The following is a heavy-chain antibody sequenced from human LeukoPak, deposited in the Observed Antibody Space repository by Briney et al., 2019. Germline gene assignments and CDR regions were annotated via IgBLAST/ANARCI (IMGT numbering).Heavy chain of an antibody. CDR3: ARYYYDSGSYTFDY. Sequence: SGPTLVKPTQTLTLTCTFSGFSLSTSGVGVGWIRQPPGKALEWLALIYWDDNKRYSSSLKSRLTITKDTSKNQVVLTMTNMDPVDTATYYCARYYYDSGSYTFDYWGQGTLVTVSS. CDR2: IYWDDNK. V-gene: IGHV2-5*02. CDR1: GFSLSTSGVG. J-gene: IGHJ4*02. D-gene: IGHD3-10*01.